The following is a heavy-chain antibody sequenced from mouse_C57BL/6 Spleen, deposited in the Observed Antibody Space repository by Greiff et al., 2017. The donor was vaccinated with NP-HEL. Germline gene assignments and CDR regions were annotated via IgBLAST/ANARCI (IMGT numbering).Heavy chain of an antibody. CDR1: GYSITSGYY. CDR2: ISYDGSN. Sequence: DVQLQESGPGLVKPSQSLSLTCSVTGYSITSGYYWNWIRQFPGNKLEWMGYISYDGSNNYNPSLQNRNSITRDTSKNQFFLKLNSVTTEDTATYYCATPLYYGDWYFDVWGTGTTVTVSS. J-gene: IGHJ1*03. CDR3: ATPLYYGDWYFDV. D-gene: IGHD2-1*01. V-gene: IGHV3-6*01.